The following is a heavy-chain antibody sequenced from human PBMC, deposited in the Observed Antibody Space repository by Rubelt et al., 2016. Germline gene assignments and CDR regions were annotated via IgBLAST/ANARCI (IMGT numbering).Heavy chain of an antibody. V-gene: IGHV4-39*01. CDR2: IYYSGKI. CDR1: GGSISSNNYS. J-gene: IGHJ5*02. D-gene: IGHD1-20*01. Sequence: QLQLQESGPGLVKPSETLSLTCTVSGGSISSNNYSWGWIRQPPGEGLEWIGSIYYSGKIYYNPSLKSRVTIFVDTSQNALSLELRSVTAADSAVYYCAKHVGRLTAREDNWFDPWGQGTLVSVSS. CDR3: AKHVGRLTAREDNWFDP.